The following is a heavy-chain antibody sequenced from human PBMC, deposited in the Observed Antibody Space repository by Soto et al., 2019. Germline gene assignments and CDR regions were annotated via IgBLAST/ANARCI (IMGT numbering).Heavy chain of an antibody. J-gene: IGHJ4*02. CDR1: GFTFSSYA. V-gene: IGHV3-23*01. CDR3: AKTPLVVITLRFDY. CDR2: ISGSGGST. D-gene: IGHD3-22*01. Sequence: SLRLSCAASGFTFSSYAMSWVRQAPGKGLEWVSAISGSGGSTYYADSVKGRFTISRDNSKNTLYLQMNSLRAEDTAVYYCAKTPLVVITLRFDYWGQGALVTVS.